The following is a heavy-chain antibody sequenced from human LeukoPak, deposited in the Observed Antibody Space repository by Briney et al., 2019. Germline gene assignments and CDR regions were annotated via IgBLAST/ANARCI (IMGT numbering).Heavy chain of an antibody. CDR3: TTDTPLLNYYDSSGYRSRFDY. V-gene: IGHV3-15*01. CDR2: IKSKTDGGTT. D-gene: IGHD3-22*01. Sequence: GGSLRLSCAASGFTFSNAWMSWVRQAPGKGLEWVGRIKSKTDGGTTDYAAPVKGRFTISRDDSKNTLYLQMNSLKTEDTAVYYCTTDTPLLNYYDSSGYRSRFDYWGQGTLVTVSS. CDR1: GFTFSNAW. J-gene: IGHJ4*02.